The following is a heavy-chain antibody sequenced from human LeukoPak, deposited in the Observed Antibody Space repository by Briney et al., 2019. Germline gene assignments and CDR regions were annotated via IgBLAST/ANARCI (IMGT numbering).Heavy chain of an antibody. V-gene: IGHV3-21*01. CDR1: EFTFSSYS. CDR2: ISSSSRHI. J-gene: IGHJ4*02. CDR3: ARGIRLQRGEDYFDY. D-gene: IGHD5-24*01. Sequence: GGSLRLSCAASEFTFSSYSMNWVRQAPGKGPEWVSSISSSSRHIYYADSVKGRFTISRDNAKNSLYLQMNSLRAEDTAVYYCARGIRLQRGEDYFDYWGQGTLVTVSS.